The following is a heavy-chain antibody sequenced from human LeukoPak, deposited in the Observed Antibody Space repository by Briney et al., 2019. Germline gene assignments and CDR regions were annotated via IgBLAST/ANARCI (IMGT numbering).Heavy chain of an antibody. V-gene: IGHV1-69*05. CDR3: ASGYVVGLVGGSYYYMDV. Sequence: ASVKVSCKASGGTFSSYAISWVRQAPGQGLEWMGGIIPIFGTANYAQKFQGRVTITTDESTSTAYMELSSLRSEDTAVYYCASGYVVGLVGGSYYYMDVWGKGTTVTVSS. CDR2: IIPIFGTA. J-gene: IGHJ6*03. CDR1: GGTFSSYA. D-gene: IGHD1-26*01.